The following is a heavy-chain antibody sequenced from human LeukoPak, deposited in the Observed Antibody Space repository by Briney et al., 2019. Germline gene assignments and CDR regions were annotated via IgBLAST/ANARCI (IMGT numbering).Heavy chain of an antibody. D-gene: IGHD3-10*02. Sequence: GGSLRLSCAASGFTFSSYEMNWGRQAPGKGLEWVSYISSSGSTIYYADSVKGRFNISRDNAKNSLYLQMNSLRAEDTAVYYCAELGITMIGGVWGKGTTVTISS. CDR3: AELGITMIGGV. J-gene: IGHJ6*04. CDR2: ISSSGSTI. V-gene: IGHV3-48*03. CDR1: GFTFSSYE.